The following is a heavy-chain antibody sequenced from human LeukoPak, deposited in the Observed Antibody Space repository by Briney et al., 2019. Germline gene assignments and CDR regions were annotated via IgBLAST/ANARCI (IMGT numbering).Heavy chain of an antibody. V-gene: IGHV3-30*02. CDR1: GFTFSSYG. CDR2: IWFDGSNK. Sequence: GGSLRLSCAASGFTFSSYGMHWVRQAPGKGLEWVAFIWFDGSNKYYGDSVTGRFTISRDNSKNTLYLQMNSLRPEDTAVYYCAKESIVAAGNVNYFDYWGQGTLVTVSS. D-gene: IGHD6-13*01. J-gene: IGHJ4*02. CDR3: AKESIVAAGNVNYFDY.